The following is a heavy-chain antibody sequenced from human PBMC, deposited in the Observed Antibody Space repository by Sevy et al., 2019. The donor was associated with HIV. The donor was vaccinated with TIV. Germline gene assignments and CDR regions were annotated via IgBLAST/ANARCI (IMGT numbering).Heavy chain of an antibody. CDR3: ARLTSLVSDFDY. J-gene: IGHJ4*02. CDR2: IYPGDSDT. Sequence: GESLKISCKGSGYSFATNWIGWVRQMPGKGLEWMGIIYPGDSDTRYSPSFQGQVTISADKSISTAYLQWSSLKASDTSMYYCARLTSLVSDFDYWGQGTLVTVSS. V-gene: IGHV5-51*01. CDR1: GYSFATNW. D-gene: IGHD2-15*01.